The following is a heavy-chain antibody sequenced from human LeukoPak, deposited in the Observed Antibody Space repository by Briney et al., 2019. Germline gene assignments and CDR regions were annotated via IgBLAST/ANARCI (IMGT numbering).Heavy chain of an antibody. Sequence: GGSLRLSCAASGFTFSSYSMNWVRQAPGKGLEWVSSISSSSSYIYYADSVKGRFTISRDNAKNSLYLQMNSLRAEDTAVYYCAGGYAVTSYYFDYWGQGTLVTVSS. V-gene: IGHV3-21*01. J-gene: IGHJ4*02. CDR1: GFTFSSYS. D-gene: IGHD4-17*01. CDR3: AGGYAVTSYYFDY. CDR2: ISSSSSYI.